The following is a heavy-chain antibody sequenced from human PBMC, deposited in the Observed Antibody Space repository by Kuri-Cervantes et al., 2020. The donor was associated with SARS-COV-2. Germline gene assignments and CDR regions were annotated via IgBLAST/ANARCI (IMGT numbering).Heavy chain of an antibody. D-gene: IGHD5-18*01. CDR1: GGSISSISSSTYY. V-gene: IGHV4-39*07. CDR2: IYYSGST. CDR3: ARVDTAMVPFDY. J-gene: IGHJ4*02. Sequence: GSLRLSCTVSGGSISSISSSTYYWGWIRQPPGKGLEWIGSIYYSGSTYYNPSLKSRVTISVDTSKNQFSLKLSSVTAADTAVYYCARVDTAMVPFDYWGQGTLVTVSS.